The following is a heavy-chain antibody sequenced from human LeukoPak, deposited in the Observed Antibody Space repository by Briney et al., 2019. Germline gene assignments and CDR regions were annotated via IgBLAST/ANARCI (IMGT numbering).Heavy chain of an antibody. CDR2: FDPSDSYT. CDR1: GCSLTTYW. V-gene: IGHV5-10-1*01. J-gene: IGHJ5*02. Sequence: GESLKISCQGSGCSLTTYWISLVRQMPGKGLEWMGRFDPSDSYTNYSPSFQGHVTISADKSINTAYLQWSNLKASDTAMYYCARHGGGSYSWFDPWGQGTLVIVSS. CDR3: ARHGGGSYSWFDP. D-gene: IGHD1-26*01.